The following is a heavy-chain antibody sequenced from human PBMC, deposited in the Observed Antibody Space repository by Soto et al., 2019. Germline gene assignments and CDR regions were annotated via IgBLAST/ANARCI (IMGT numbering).Heavy chain of an antibody. V-gene: IGHV1-18*01. CDR2: ISAYNGNT. Sequence: QVQLVQSGAEVKKPGASVKVSCKASGYTFTSYGISWVRQAPGQGLEWMGWISAYNGNTTYAQKLQGRVTMTTDTSTSTAYMELRSLRSDDTAVYYCARVNCSGGSCYFYAQYYFDYWGQGTLVTVSS. D-gene: IGHD2-15*01. CDR3: ARVNCSGGSCYFYAQYYFDY. CDR1: GYTFTSYG. J-gene: IGHJ4*02.